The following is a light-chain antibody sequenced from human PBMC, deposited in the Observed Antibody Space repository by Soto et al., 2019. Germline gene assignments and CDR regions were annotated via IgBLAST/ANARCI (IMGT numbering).Light chain of an antibody. V-gene: IGKV2D-29*01. CDR1: QPLLKSNGYNY. CDR3: VQTIQLPWT. J-gene: IGKJ1*01. Sequence: DTVMTQSPLSLPVTPGEPASLSCRSSQPLLKSNGYNYLHWYLQKPGQPPQLLIYEVSNRFSGMPERFSGSGSGTDFTLKISRVEAEDAGIYYCVQTIQLPWTFGQGTKVDIK. CDR2: EVS.